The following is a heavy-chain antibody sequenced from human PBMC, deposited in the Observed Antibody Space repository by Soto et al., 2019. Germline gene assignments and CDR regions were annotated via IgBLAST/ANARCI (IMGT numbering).Heavy chain of an antibody. CDR3: AKGGRPNWFDP. CDR2: IFHSGYT. V-gene: IGHV4-4*02. J-gene: IGHJ5*02. Sequence: TSETLSLTCAVSSGSISSNNWWSWVRQPPGKGLEWIGEIFHSGYTHYNPSLKSRVTISLDKSKNQFSLKLTSVTAADTAVYYCAKGGRPNWFDPWGQGTLVTVSS. CDR1: SGSISSNNW.